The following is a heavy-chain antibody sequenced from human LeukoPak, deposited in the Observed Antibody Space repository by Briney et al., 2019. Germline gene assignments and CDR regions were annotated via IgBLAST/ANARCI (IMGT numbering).Heavy chain of an antibody. CDR3: AIGLFEEQQPY. CDR2: ISSSGTTI. Sequence: GSLRLSCAASGFTFSSYEMNWVRQAPGKGLEWVSYISSSGTTIYYADSVKGRFTISRDNAKNSLYLQMNSLRAEDTAVYYCAIGLFEEQQPYWGQGTLVTVSS. CDR1: GFTFSSYE. D-gene: IGHD6-13*01. J-gene: IGHJ4*02. V-gene: IGHV3-48*03.